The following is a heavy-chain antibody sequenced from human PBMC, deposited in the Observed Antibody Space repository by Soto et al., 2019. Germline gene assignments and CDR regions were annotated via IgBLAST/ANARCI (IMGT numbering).Heavy chain of an antibody. V-gene: IGHV1-18*01. D-gene: IGHD1-1*01. CDR3: ARGRYGDY. CDR2: ISAHKGNT. Sequence: QVHLVQSGAEVKKPGASVKVSCKCSGYTFTSYGITWVRQAPGQGLEWMGWISAHKGNTDYAQKLQGRVTVTRDTSTSTAYMELRSLRSDDTAVYYCARGRYGDYWGQGALVTVSS. CDR1: GYTFTSYG. J-gene: IGHJ4*02.